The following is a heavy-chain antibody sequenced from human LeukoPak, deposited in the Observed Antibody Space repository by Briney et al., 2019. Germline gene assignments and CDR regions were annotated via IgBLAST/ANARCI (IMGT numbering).Heavy chain of an antibody. CDR3: ARLGYSSSWYDWGRRNWFDP. CDR2: IYTSGST. J-gene: IGHJ5*02. D-gene: IGHD6-13*01. CDR1: GGSISDYY. Sequence: SETLSLTCTVSGGSISDYYWTWIRQPPGKGLEWIGYIYTSGSTNYNPSLKSRVTISVDTSKNQFSLKLSSVPAADTAVYYCARLGYSSSWYDWGRRNWFDPWGQGTLVTVSS. V-gene: IGHV4-4*09.